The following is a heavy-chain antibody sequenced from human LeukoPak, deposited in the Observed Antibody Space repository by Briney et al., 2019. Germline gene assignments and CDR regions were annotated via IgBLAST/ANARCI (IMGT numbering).Heavy chain of an antibody. CDR1: GYTFTSYD. J-gene: IGHJ6*02. CDR2: MNPNSGNT. Sequence: ASVKVSCKASGYTFTSYDINWVRQATGQGLEWMGWMNPNSGNTGYAQKFQGRVTITRNTSISTAYMELSSLRSEDTAVYYCARVCSGGSCYSGYYYYYGMDVWGQGTTVTVSS. CDR3: ARVCSGGSCYSGYYYYYGMDV. D-gene: IGHD2-15*01. V-gene: IGHV1-8*03.